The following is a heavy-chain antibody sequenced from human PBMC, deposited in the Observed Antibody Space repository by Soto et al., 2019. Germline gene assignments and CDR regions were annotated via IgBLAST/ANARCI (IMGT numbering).Heavy chain of an antibody. Sequence: PGGSLRLSGAASGFTFSNYWINWVRQAPGEGLEWVANINEHGSEMHYVNSVKGRFTISRDNAKNSVYLQMNSLRAEDTAVYYCLSFWTDSWGQGSLVTVSS. CDR3: LSFWTDS. CDR2: INEHGSEM. D-gene: IGHD1-1*01. CDR1: GFTFSNYW. V-gene: IGHV3-7*03. J-gene: IGHJ4*02.